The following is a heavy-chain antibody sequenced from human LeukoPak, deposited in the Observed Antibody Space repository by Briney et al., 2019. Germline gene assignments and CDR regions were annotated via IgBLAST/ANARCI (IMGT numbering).Heavy chain of an antibody. D-gene: IGHD2-2*01. CDR2: RHTTGST. CDR1: GDSVTNSNYF. V-gene: IGHV4-61*02. CDR3: ARVAVKSAAMMYWFDV. J-gene: IGHJ5*02. Sequence: PSETLSLTCTVSGDSVTNSNYFWSWIRQPAGKRLEWIGRRHTTGSTNYHPSLKTRLTISEETSKNQFSLELRSVTAADTAIYYCARVAVKSAAMMYWFDVWGQRVLVTVSS.